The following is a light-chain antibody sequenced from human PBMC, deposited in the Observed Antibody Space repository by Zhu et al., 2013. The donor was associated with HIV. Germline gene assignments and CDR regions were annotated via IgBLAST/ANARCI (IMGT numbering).Light chain of an antibody. CDR1: NIGSKS. Sequence: SYVLTQPPSVSVAPGRTARITCGGTNIGSKSVHWYQQKPGQAPVLVVHDDTERPSGIPERFSGSNSGNTATLTISRVEAGDEADYYCQVWDSTSDHRIFGGGTKLTVL. V-gene: IGLV3-21*03. J-gene: IGLJ2*01. CDR2: DDT. CDR3: QVWDSTSDHRI.